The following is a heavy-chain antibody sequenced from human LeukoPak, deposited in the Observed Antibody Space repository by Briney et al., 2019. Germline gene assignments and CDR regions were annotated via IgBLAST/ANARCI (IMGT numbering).Heavy chain of an antibody. CDR2: IYYSGNT. J-gene: IGHJ6*02. V-gene: IGHV4-39*01. CDR1: GGSISSNSYY. Sequence: SKTLSLTCAVSGGSISSNSYYWGWVRQSPGKGLEWIGAIYYSGNTYYSPSLKSRVTISADTSKNQFSLNLSAVTAADAATYYCARHVATNYYYNYYGLDVWGQGTTVTVSS. CDR3: ARHVATNYYYNYYGLDV.